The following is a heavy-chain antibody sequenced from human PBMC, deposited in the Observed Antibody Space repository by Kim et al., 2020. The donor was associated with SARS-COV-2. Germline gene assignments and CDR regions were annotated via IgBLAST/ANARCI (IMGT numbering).Heavy chain of an antibody. V-gene: IGHV4-4*07. CDR2: IYSSGNT. J-gene: IGHJ4*02. D-gene: IGHD6-6*01. CDR1: GGSISNYY. CDR3: ARGRAAARLYY. Sequence: SETLSLTCSVSGGSISNYYWYWIRQSAGKGLEWIGRIYSSGNTNYNPSLKSRLTMSVDTSKNQVSLKLSSVTAADTAVYFFARGRAAARLYYWGQGTLVT.